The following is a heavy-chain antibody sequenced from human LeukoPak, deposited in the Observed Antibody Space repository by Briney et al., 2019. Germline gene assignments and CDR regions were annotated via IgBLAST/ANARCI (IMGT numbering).Heavy chain of an antibody. CDR3: ASWGAPRHYFDS. Sequence: PSETLSLTCTVSGGSISSNSYYWGWIRQPPGKGLEWIGSIYYSGITYYNPSLKSRVTISVDTSKNQFSLKLSSVTAADTSVYYCASWGAPRHYFDSWGRGTLVTVSS. V-gene: IGHV4-39*01. J-gene: IGHJ4*02. D-gene: IGHD1-26*01. CDR1: GGSISSNSYY. CDR2: IYYSGIT.